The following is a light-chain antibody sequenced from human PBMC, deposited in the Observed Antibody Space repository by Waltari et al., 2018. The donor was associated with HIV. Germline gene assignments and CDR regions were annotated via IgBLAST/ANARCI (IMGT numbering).Light chain of an antibody. J-gene: IGLJ2*01. V-gene: IGLV2-14*01. Sequence: QSALTQPASVSGSPGQSITISCTGTSSDVGAYNYVSWYQLYPGKAPKVMMFEVNNRTSGVSDRFSGAKSGNTASLTISGLQVEDEAVYFCSSFGRGNTVLFGGGTKVTVL. CDR2: EVN. CDR1: SSDVGAYNY. CDR3: SSFGRGNTVL.